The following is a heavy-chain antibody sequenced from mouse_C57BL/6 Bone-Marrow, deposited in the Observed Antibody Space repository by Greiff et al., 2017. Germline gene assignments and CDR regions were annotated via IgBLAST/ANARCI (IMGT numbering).Heavy chain of an antibody. CDR2: IDPENGDT. Sequence: VQLKESGAELVRPGASVKLSCTASGFNIKDDYMHWVKQRPEQGLEWIGWIDPENGDTEYASKFQGKATITADTSSNTAYLQLSSLTSEDTAVYYCTKGGDYDGFDYWGQGTTLTVSS. CDR1: GFNIKDDY. CDR3: TKGGDYDGFDY. V-gene: IGHV14-4*01. D-gene: IGHD2-4*01. J-gene: IGHJ2*01.